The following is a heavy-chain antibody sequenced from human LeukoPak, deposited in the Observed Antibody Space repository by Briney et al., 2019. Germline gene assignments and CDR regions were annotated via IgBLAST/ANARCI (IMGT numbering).Heavy chain of an antibody. D-gene: IGHD3-16*01. CDR3: AGHGYDDDDLSLT. Sequence: SETLSLTCTVSGGFITNYYWDWIRQSPGRGLEWVGYIHSTGATSYNPSLKSRVTMSIDTSKKQFSLKVTSVTAADTAVYYCAGHGYDDDDLSLTWGQGTLVTVSS. V-gene: IGHV4-59*08. CDR1: GGFITNYY. CDR2: IHSTGAT. J-gene: IGHJ5*02.